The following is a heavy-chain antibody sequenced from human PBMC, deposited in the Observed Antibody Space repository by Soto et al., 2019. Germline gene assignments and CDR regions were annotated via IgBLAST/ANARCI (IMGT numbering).Heavy chain of an antibody. CDR1: GYSLTQLA. V-gene: IGHV1-24*01. D-gene: IGHD1-26*01. CDR3: PTDSSGSYDFDH. CDR2: FDTESDET. J-gene: IGHJ5*02. Sequence: ASVKVPCKVSGYSLTQLAIHWVRQAPGKGLEWMGGFDTESDETVDAQKIQGRITMTQETSTGTAYLELSTVRSDDTAVYYCPTDSSGSYDFDHWGQGTLVTVYS.